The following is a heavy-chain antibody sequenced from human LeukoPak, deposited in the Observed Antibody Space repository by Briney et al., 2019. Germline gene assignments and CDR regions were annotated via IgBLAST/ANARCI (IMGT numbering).Heavy chain of an antibody. V-gene: IGHV1-18*01. D-gene: IGHD3-22*01. CDR3: AREWREADYYDSSGYSFDY. CDR1: GYTFTSYG. J-gene: IGHJ4*02. CDR2: ISAYNGNT. Sequence: GASVKVSCKASGYTFTSYGISWVRQAPGQGLEWMGWISAYNGNTNYAQKLQGRVTMTTDTSTSTGYMELSRLRSDDTAVYYCAREWREADYYDSSGYSFDYWGQGTLVTVSS.